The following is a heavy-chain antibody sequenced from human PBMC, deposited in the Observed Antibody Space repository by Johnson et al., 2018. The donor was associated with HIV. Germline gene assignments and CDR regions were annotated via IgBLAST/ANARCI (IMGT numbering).Heavy chain of an antibody. V-gene: IGHV3-30-3*01. CDR2: ISYDGSKK. D-gene: IGHD3-22*01. Sequence: QVQLVESGGGVVQPGRSLRLSCAASGFTFSSYAMHWVRQAPGKGLERVAVISYDGSKKYYADFVKGRFTISRDDSKNTLYLQTNSLRAEDTAVYYCVRRFYDSSAFDIWGQGTLVTVSS. CDR3: VRRFYDSSAFDI. CDR1: GFTFSSYA. J-gene: IGHJ3*02.